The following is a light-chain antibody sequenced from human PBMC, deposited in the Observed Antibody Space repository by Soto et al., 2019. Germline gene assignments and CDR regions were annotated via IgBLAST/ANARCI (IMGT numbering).Light chain of an antibody. CDR2: GAS. V-gene: IGKV3-20*01. CDR1: QTISNNY. J-gene: IGKJ1*01. CDR3: QRYGSSPWT. Sequence: EIVLTQSPGTLSLSPGERATLSCRASQTISNNYLAWYQQKPGQAPRLLIYGASSRATGIPDKFSGSGSAKAYTLTINRLEPEDCAGYYCQRYGSSPWTFGQGTKVEIK.